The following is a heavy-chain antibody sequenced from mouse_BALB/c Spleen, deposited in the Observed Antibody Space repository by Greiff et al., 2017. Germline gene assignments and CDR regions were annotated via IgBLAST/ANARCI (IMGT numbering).Heavy chain of an antibody. J-gene: IGHJ3*01. CDR3: ARGDGGYYEGAY. D-gene: IGHD2-3*01. V-gene: IGHV1-67*01. Sequence: VKLMESGPELVRPGESVKISCKGSGYTFTDYAMHWVKQSHAKSLEWIGVISIYYDNTNYNQKFKGKATMTVDKSSSTAYMELARLTSEDSAIYYCARGDGGYYEGAYWGQGTLVTVSA. CDR2: ISIYYDNT. CDR1: GYTFTDYA.